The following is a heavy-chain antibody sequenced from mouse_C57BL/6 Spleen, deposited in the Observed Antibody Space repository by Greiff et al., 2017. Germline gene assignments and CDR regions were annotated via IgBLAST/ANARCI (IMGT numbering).Heavy chain of an antibody. Sequence: QVHVKQPGPELVKPGASVKLSCKASGYTFTSYWMHWVKQRPGQGLEWIGNINPSNGGTNYNEKFKSKATLTVDKSSSQAYMQLSSLESEDSAVYYCARGGISNYGGRFAYWGQGTLVTVSA. CDR1: GYTFTSYW. CDR2: INPSNGGT. D-gene: IGHD2-5*01. CDR3: ARGGISNYGGRFAY. V-gene: IGHV1-53*01. J-gene: IGHJ3*01.